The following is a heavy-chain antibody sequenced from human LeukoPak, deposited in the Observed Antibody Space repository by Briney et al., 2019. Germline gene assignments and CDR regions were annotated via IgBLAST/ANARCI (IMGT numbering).Heavy chain of an antibody. CDR2: ISAYNGNT. D-gene: IGHD2-21*02. CDR1: GYTFISYG. J-gene: IGHJ5*02. Sequence: ASVKVSCKASGYTFISYGISWVRQAPRQGLEWSGSISAYNGNTNYAQKLQGRLTMTTDTSTSTAYMELRSLRSDDTAVYYCARDYRHIVVVTAFNRFDPWGQGTLVTVSS. CDR3: ARDYRHIVVVTAFNRFDP. V-gene: IGHV1-18*04.